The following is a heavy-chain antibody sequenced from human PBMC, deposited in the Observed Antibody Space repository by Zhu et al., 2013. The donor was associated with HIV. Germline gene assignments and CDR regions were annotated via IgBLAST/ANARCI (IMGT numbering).Heavy chain of an antibody. D-gene: IGHD2-8*01. Sequence: QVQLVQSGGEVKKPGASVKVSCKASGYTFTSYGISWVRQAPGQGLEWMGGIIPIIGTPHYAQNFQGRVTITADESRNTAYMELSSLRSEDTAVYYCARGTGVTGPGHFYYYAMDVWGQGTTVTVSS. CDR1: GYTFTSYG. V-gene: IGHV1-69*13. CDR2: IIPIIGTP. J-gene: IGHJ6*02. CDR3: ARGTGVTGPGHFYYYAMDV.